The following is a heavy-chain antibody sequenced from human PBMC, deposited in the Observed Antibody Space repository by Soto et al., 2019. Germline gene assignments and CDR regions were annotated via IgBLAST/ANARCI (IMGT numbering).Heavy chain of an antibody. CDR1: GFTFSAYD. J-gene: IGHJ5*02. V-gene: IGHV3-13*01. CDR2: IGTQHDT. D-gene: IGHD2-8*02. CDR3: ARQASYWHGGGGWIDP. Sequence: EVQLVESGGGLVQPGGSLRLSCAASGFTFSAYDMHWVRQATGKGLEWVSAIGTQHDTYYPESVKGRFTNSRENAKNSLYLQMDSLGAGDTAVYYCARQASYWHGGGGWIDPWGQGTLVTVSS.